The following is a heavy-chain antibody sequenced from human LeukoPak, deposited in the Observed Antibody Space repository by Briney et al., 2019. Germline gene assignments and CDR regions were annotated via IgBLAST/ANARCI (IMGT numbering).Heavy chain of an antibody. D-gene: IGHD2-8*02. Sequence: SETLSLTCTVSGGSISSYYWSWIRQPPGKGLEWIGYIYYSGSTNYNPSLKSRVTISVDTSKNQFSLKLSSVTAADTAVYYCARVAGTGGYYCYYYGMDVWGQGTTVTVSS. V-gene: IGHV4-59*01. CDR2: IYYSGST. J-gene: IGHJ6*02. CDR3: ARVAGTGGYYCYYYGMDV. CDR1: GGSISSYY.